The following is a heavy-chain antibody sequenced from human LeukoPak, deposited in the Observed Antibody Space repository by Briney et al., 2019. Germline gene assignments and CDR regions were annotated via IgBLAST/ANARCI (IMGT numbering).Heavy chain of an antibody. CDR1: GYTFTSYG. Sequence: ASVKVSCKASGYTFTSYGISWVRQAPGQGLEWMGWISAYNGNTNYAQKLQGRVTMTTDTSTSTAYMELRSLRSDDTAVYYCARDGYISGWYVDWFDPWGQGTLVTVSS. J-gene: IGHJ5*02. CDR2: ISAYNGNT. D-gene: IGHD6-19*01. CDR3: ARDGYISGWYVDWFDP. V-gene: IGHV1-18*01.